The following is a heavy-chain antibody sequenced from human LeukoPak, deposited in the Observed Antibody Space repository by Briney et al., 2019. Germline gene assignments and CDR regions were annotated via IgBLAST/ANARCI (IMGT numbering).Heavy chain of an antibody. CDR3: ARTGMGGNVWIDS. J-gene: IGHJ5*01. D-gene: IGHD1-26*01. CDR1: GYTFTSYG. Sequence: ASVKVSCKASGYTFTSYGISWVRQAPGQGLEWMGWMNPNSGDTGYAEKFQGRVTMNRDTSTSTAYMELTSLTSDDTAIFYCARTGMGGNVWIDSWGQGTLVTVSS. V-gene: IGHV1-8*02. CDR2: MNPNSGDT.